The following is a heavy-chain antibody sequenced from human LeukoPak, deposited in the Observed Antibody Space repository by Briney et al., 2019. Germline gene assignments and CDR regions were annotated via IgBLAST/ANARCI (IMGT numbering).Heavy chain of an antibody. CDR3: ARLHKGNWCDP. V-gene: IGHV4-31*11. J-gene: IGHJ5*02. D-gene: IGHD4-11*01. CDR1: RGSISSDQYW. CDR2: TYYSGST. Sequence: PSQTLSLTCAVSRGSISSDQYWWSWIRQHPGKGLEWIGYTYYSGSTYTIPSFKRRVTIPIVTSKNQFYLRLRSVTAADTAVYYCARLHKGNWCDPWGQGTLVIVSS.